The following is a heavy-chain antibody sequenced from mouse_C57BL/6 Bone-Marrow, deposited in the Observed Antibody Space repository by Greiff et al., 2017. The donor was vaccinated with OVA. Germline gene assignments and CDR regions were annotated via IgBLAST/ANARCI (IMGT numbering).Heavy chain of an antibody. CDR1: GFNIKDYY. D-gene: IGHD4-1*01. CDR2: IDPEDGDT. J-gene: IGHJ3*01. Sequence: EVQRVESGAELVRPGASVKLSCTASGFNIKDYYMHWVKQRPEQGLEWIGRIDPEDGDTEYAPKFQGKATMTADTSYNTAYLQLSSLTSEDTAVYYCSNWDGAWFAYWGQGTLVTVSA. CDR3: SNWDGAWFAY. V-gene: IGHV14-1*01.